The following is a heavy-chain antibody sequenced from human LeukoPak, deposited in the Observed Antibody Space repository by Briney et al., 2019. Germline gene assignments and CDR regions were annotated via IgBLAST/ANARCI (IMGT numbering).Heavy chain of an antibody. Sequence: GGSLRLSCAASGFTFSSYGMHWVRQAPGKGLEWVAVIWYDGSNKYYADSVKGRFTISRDNSKNTLYLQMNSLRAEDTAVYYCAREGLTYYDFRSGPRAGWFDPWGQGTLVTVSS. D-gene: IGHD3-3*01. V-gene: IGHV3-33*01. CDR2: IWYDGSNK. CDR3: AREGLTYYDFRSGPRAGWFDP. CDR1: GFTFSSYG. J-gene: IGHJ5*02.